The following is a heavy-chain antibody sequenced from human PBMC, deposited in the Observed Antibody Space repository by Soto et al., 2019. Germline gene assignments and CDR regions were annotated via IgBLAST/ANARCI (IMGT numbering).Heavy chain of an antibody. V-gene: IGHV4-39*01. D-gene: IGHD4-17*01. Sequence: QLQLQESGPGLVKPSETLSLTCTVSGGSISSSSYYWGWIRQPPGKGLEWIGSLYYSGSTYYNPSLKSRVTISVDTSKTQVSLKLSSVTAADTAVYYCASVPTRYDDGDYSYFDYWGQGTLVTFSS. CDR3: ASVPTRYDDGDYSYFDY. CDR2: LYYSGST. J-gene: IGHJ4*02. CDR1: GGSISSSSYY.